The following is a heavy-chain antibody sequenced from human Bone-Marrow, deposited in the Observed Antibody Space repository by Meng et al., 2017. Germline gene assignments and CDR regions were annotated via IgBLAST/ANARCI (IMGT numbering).Heavy chain of an antibody. CDR2: IIPNSGDT. CDR1: GYTFTSYG. V-gene: IGHV1-2*06. CDR3: VRDENISLGKLFGDY. D-gene: IGHD2-21*01. Sequence: QVQRVQSSAKVKKPVASVKVSCKASGYTFTSYGISWVRQAPGQGLEWMGHIIPNSGDTLYAPKFQGRVSMTADTSIGTAYVELSGLRSDDTAIYYCVRDENISLGKLFGDYWGQGTLVTVSS. J-gene: IGHJ4*02.